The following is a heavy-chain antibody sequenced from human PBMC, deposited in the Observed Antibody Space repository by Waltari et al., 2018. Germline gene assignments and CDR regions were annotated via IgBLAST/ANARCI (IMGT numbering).Heavy chain of an antibody. CDR1: GFTFSNAW. CDR2: IKSKAYGGTT. J-gene: IGHJ4*02. CDR3: LVVLGGVEY. D-gene: IGHD3-22*01. V-gene: IGHV3-15*01. Sequence: EVQLVESGGNLVKPGGSLRLSCAASGFTFSNAWMSWVRQAPGKGLEWVGRIKSKAYGGTTDYAALVKGRFTISRDESKNTLYLQMNSLKTEDTAVYYSLVVLGGVEYWGQGTLVTVSS.